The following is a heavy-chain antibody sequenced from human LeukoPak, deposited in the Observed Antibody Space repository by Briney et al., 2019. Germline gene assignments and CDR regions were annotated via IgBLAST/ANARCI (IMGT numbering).Heavy chain of an antibody. CDR3: AKVGSSGLYHSLAKYNWFDP. CDR1: GFTFSSYA. D-gene: IGHD6-19*01. J-gene: IGHJ5*02. CDR2: ISGSGGST. Sequence: GGSLRLSCAASGFTFSSYAMSWVRQAPGKGLEWVSAISGSGGSTYYADSVKGRFTISRDNSKNTLYLQMNSLRAEDTAVYYCAKVGSSGLYHSLAKYNWFDPWGQGTLVTVSS. V-gene: IGHV3-23*01.